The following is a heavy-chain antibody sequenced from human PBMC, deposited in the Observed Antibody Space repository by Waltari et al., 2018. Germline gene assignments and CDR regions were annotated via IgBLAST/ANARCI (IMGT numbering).Heavy chain of an antibody. CDR1: GGSIRSTKYY. Sequence: QLRLQESGPGLVKPSDTLSLTCTVSGGSIRSTKYYWGWIRQPPGKGLEWIGSIYYSGNTYYNPSLKSRVTMSADTSKNQFSLKLSSVTAADTAVYYCARHQDWVVVSATWFDPWGQGTLVTVSS. CDR3: ARHQDWVVVSATWFDP. J-gene: IGHJ5*02. CDR2: IYYSGNT. D-gene: IGHD2-21*02. V-gene: IGHV4-39*01.